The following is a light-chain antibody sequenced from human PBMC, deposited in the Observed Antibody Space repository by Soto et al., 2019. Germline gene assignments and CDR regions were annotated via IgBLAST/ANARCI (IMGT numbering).Light chain of an antibody. Sequence: DIPMTQSPSSLSASVGDRVTITCRASQGVRNDLGWYQQMPGKAPRRLIYLASRLHSGVPSRFSGSGAGTEFTLTITGLQPEDFATYYCLQHNTYPFSFGPGTKVDIK. CDR2: LAS. V-gene: IGKV1-17*01. CDR1: QGVRND. J-gene: IGKJ3*01. CDR3: LQHNTYPFS.